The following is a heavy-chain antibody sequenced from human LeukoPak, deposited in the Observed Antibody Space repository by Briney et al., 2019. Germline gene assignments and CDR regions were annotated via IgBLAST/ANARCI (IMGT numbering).Heavy chain of an antibody. D-gene: IGHD6-6*01. Sequence: SETLSLTCTVSGGSISSSSYYWGWIRQPPGKGLEWIGSIYYSGSTYYNPSLKSRVTISVDTSKNQFSLKLSSVTAADTAVYYCARVWSSSSGGYYYYYMDVWGKGTTVTVSS. CDR2: IYYSGST. J-gene: IGHJ6*03. CDR1: GGSISSSSYY. V-gene: IGHV4-39*01. CDR3: ARVWSSSSGGYYYYYMDV.